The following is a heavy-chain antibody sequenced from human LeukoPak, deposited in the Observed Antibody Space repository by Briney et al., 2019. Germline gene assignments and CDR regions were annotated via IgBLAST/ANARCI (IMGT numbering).Heavy chain of an antibody. CDR1: GYTFTSYD. V-gene: IGHV1-8*03. D-gene: IGHD3-10*01. CDR3: ARALKTVGGRNWFDP. Sequence: ASVKVSCKASGYTFTSYDINWVRQATGQGLEWMGWMNPNSGNTGYAQKFQGRVTITRNTPISTAYMELSSLRSEDTAVYYCARALKTVGGRNWFDPWGQGTLVTVSS. CDR2: MNPNSGNT. J-gene: IGHJ5*02.